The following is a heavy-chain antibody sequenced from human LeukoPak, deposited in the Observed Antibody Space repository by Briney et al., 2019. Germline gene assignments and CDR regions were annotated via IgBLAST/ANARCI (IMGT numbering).Heavy chain of an antibody. CDR2: IYYSGST. J-gene: IGHJ4*02. CDR3: AREAYYYDSSGYSL. CDR1: GVSISSYY. V-gene: IGHV4-59*01. Sequence: SETLSLTCTVSGVSISSYYWSWIRQPPGKGLEWIGCIYYSGSTNYNPSLKSRVTISVDTSKNQFSLKLSSVTAADTAVYYCAREAYYYDSSGYSLWGQGTLVTVSS. D-gene: IGHD3-22*01.